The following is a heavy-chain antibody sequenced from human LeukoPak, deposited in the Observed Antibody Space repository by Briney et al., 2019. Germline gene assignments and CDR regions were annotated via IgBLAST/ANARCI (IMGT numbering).Heavy chain of an antibody. D-gene: IGHD6-19*01. J-gene: IGHJ4*02. CDR3: ARVASGWYGNFGY. CDR2: ISSSSSYI. CDR1: GFTFSSYS. Sequence: GGSLRLSCAASGFTFSSYSMNWVRQAPGKGREGVSSISSSSSYIYYADSVKGRFTISRDNAKNSLYLQMNSLRAEDTAVYYCARVASGWYGNFGYWGQGTLVTVSS. V-gene: IGHV3-21*01.